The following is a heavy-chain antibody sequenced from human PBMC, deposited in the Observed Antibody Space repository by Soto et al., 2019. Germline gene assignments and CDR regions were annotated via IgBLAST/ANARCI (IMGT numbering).Heavy chain of an antibody. CDR1: GGSISSYY. J-gene: IGHJ6*02. Sequence: QVQLQESGPGLVKPSETLSLTCTVSGGSISSYYWSWIRQPPGKGLEWIGYIYDSGSTNYNPSLKSRVTISVDTSKNQFSLKLSSVTAADTAVYYCARDRYGGNSGAMIQSYYYYYGMDVWGQGTTVTVSS. D-gene: IGHD2-21*02. CDR2: IYDSGST. V-gene: IGHV4-59*01. CDR3: ARDRYGGNSGAMIQSYYYYYGMDV.